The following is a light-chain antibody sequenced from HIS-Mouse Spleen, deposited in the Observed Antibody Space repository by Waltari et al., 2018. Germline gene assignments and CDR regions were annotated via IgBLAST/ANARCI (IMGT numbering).Light chain of an antibody. CDR3: QQYNNWPLT. V-gene: IGKV3-15*01. CDR2: GAS. CDR1: QSVSSN. J-gene: IGKJ4*01. Sequence: EIVMPQSPATRSVSPGERATLSCRASQSVSSNLAWYQQKPGQAPRILIYGASTRATGIPARFSGSGSGTEFTLTISSLQSEDFAVYYCQQYNNWPLTFGGGTKVEIK.